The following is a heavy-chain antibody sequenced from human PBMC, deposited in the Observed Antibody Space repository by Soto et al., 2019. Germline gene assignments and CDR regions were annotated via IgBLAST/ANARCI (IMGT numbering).Heavy chain of an antibody. V-gene: IGHV3-30-3*01. J-gene: IGHJ4*02. CDR2: ISYDGSNK. CDR3: ASPPLGYYYSSFDY. D-gene: IGHD3-22*01. CDR1: GFTFSSYA. Sequence: GGSLRLSCAASGFTFSSYAMHWVRQAPGKGLEWVAVISYDGSNKYYADSVKGRFTISRDNSKNTLYLQMNSLRAEDTAVYYWASPPLGYYYSSFDYWGQGTLVTVSS.